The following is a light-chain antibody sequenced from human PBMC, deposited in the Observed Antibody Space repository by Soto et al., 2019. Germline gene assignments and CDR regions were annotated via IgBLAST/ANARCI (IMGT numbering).Light chain of an antibody. J-gene: IGLJ1*01. Sequence: QSALTQPASVSGSPGQSITISCTGTSSDVGGYNYVSWYQQHPGKAPKLMIYDVSNRPSGVYNLFSGSKSGNTASLTISGLQADDGADYYCTSYTSSSTYVFGTGTKVTVL. CDR2: DVS. V-gene: IGLV2-14*01. CDR3: TSYTSSSTYV. CDR1: SSDVGGYNY.